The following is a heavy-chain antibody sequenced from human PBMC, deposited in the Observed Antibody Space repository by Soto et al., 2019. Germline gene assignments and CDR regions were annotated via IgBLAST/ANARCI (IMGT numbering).Heavy chain of an antibody. CDR2: IDPSDSYT. CDR1: GYSFTSYW. Sequence: GESLKISCKGSGYSFTSYWISWVRQTPGKGLEWMGRIDPSDSYTNYSPSFQGHVTISADKSISTAYLQWSSLKASDTAMYYCARRGIAVAGQYYYYGMDVWGQGTTVTVS. V-gene: IGHV5-10-1*01. J-gene: IGHJ6*02. CDR3: ARRGIAVAGQYYYYGMDV. D-gene: IGHD6-19*01.